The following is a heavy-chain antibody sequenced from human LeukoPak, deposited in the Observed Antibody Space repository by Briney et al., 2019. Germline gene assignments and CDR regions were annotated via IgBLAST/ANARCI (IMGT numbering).Heavy chain of an antibody. J-gene: IGHJ4*02. CDR2: IYSGGTT. Sequence: GGSLRPSCAASGVTVSSNYMSWVRQPPGKGLEWVSVIYSGGTTFYADSVKGRFTISRDNSKNTLYLQMNSLRADATAVYYCAKLVGWYGEGYFYYWGEGTVVTVSS. V-gene: IGHV3-53*01. CDR3: AKLVGWYGEGYFYY. CDR1: GVTVSSNY. D-gene: IGHD3-10*01.